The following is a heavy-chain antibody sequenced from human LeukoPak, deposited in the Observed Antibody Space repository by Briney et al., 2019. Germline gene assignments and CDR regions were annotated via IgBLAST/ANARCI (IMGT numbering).Heavy chain of an antibody. V-gene: IGHV4-34*01. Sequence: PSETLSLTCAVYGGSFSGYYWSWIRQPPGKGLEWIGEINHSGSTNYNPSLKSRVTISVDTSKNQFSLKLSSVTAADTAVYYCARGRDDSSGYYYVNWAFDIWGQGTMVTVSS. CDR3: ARGRDDSSGYYYVNWAFDI. CDR1: GGSFSGYY. J-gene: IGHJ3*02. D-gene: IGHD3-22*01. CDR2: INHSGST.